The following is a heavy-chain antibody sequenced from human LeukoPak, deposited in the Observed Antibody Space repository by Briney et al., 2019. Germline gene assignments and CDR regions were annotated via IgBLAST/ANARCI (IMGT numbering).Heavy chain of an antibody. CDR1: GFTFHIYA. CDR3: VQSTAWYRTSWYLMY. J-gene: IGHJ4*02. D-gene: IGHD6-13*01. V-gene: IGHV3-23*01. CDR2: ISGSGDNT. Sequence: GGSLRLSCAASGFTFHIYAMSWVRQAPGKGLEWLSAISGSGDNTYYADSVKGRFTISRDNSRDTLYLQMNSLRAEDTAIYYCVQSTAWYRTSWYLMYWGQGILVTVSS.